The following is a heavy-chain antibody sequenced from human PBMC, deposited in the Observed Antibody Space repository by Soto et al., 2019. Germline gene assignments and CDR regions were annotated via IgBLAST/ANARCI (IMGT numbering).Heavy chain of an antibody. CDR3: ARLVAVAGTGYYYGMDV. Sequence: PSETLSLTCTVSGGSISSSSYYWGWIRQPPGKGLEWIGSIYYSGSTYYNPSLKSRVTISVDTSKNQFSLKLSSVTAADTAVYYCARLVAVAGTGYYYGMDVWSQGTTVTVSS. V-gene: IGHV4-39*01. CDR1: GGSISSSSYY. D-gene: IGHD6-19*01. J-gene: IGHJ6*02. CDR2: IYYSGST.